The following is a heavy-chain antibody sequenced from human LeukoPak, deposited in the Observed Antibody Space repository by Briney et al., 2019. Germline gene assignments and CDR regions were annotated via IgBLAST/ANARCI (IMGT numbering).Heavy chain of an antibody. CDR2: IYSGGST. J-gene: IGHJ3*02. CDR3: ARDRGYSYGNAFDI. Sequence: GGSLRLSCAASGFTFSSNHMSWVRQAPGKGLEWVSVIYSGGSTYYADSVKGRFTISRDNSKNTLYLQMNSLRAEDTAVYYCARDRGYSYGNAFDIWGQGTMVTVSS. CDR1: GFTFSSNH. V-gene: IGHV3-66*01. D-gene: IGHD5-18*01.